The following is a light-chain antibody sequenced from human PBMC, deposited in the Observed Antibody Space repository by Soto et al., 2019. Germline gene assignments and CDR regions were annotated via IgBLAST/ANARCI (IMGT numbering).Light chain of an antibody. Sequence: QSVLTQPPSVSGAPGQRVTSSCTNIGADFDVLWYQQLPGTAPKLLINANDNRPAGFTDRFSGSKSGSSASLAITGLRAEDEATYYCQSFDRSQTYDNRQSGVFGGGTQMTVL. CDR3: QSFDRSQTYDNRQSGV. J-gene: IGLJ3*02. CDR1: IGADFD. V-gene: IGLV1-40*01. CDR2: AND.